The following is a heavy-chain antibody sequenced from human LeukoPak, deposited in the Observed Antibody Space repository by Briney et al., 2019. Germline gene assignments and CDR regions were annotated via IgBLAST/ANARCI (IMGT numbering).Heavy chain of an antibody. CDR1: GYTLTELS. CDR3: ARDYDILTGYYPFDY. V-gene: IGHV1-24*01. J-gene: IGHJ4*02. CDR2: FDPEDGET. D-gene: IGHD3-9*01. Sequence: GASVKVSCKVSGYTLTELSMHWVRQAPGKGLEWMGGFDPEDGETIYAQKFQGRVTMTTDTSTSTAYMELRSLRSDDTAVYYCARDYDILTGYYPFDYWGQGTLVTVSS.